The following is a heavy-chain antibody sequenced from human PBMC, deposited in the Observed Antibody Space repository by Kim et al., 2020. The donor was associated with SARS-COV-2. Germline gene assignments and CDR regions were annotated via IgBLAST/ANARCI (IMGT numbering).Heavy chain of an antibody. Sequence: KNYVDSVKGRFTIARDKAKNSRYLQMNSLRAEDTSVYYCAGQVNAGFNYFDYWGQGTLVTVSS. CDR3: AGQVNAGFNYFDY. J-gene: IGHJ4*02. CDR2: K. V-gene: IGHV3-7*03. D-gene: IGHD2-2*01.